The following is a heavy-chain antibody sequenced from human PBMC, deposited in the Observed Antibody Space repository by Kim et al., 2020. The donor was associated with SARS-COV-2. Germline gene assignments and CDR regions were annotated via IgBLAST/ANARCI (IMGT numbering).Heavy chain of an antibody. CDR2: IYYSGST. CDR1: GGSISSSSYY. D-gene: IGHD2-15*01. V-gene: IGHV4-39*07. J-gene: IGHJ2*01. Sequence: SETLSLTCTVSGGSISSSSYYWGWIRQPPGKGLEWIGSIYYSGSTYYNPSLKSRVTISVDTSKNQFSLKLSSVTAADTAVYYCASAVNCSGGSCYRETSHWYFDLWGRGTLVTVSS. CDR3: ASAVNCSGGSCYRETSHWYFDL.